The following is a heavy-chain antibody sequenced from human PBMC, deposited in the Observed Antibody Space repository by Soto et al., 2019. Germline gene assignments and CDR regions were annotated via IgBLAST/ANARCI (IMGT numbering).Heavy chain of an antibody. CDR1: GFTFSSYA. CDR3: AKAGGSPYTLVYFDY. J-gene: IGHJ4*02. D-gene: IGHD1-26*01. V-gene: IGHV3-23*01. Sequence: GGSLRRSCAPSGFTFSSYAMSWFGKVQGKGLEWVSAIGGSGGSTYYADSVKGRFTISRDNSKNTLYLQMNSLRAEDTAVYYCAKAGGSPYTLVYFDYWGQG. CDR2: IGGSGGST.